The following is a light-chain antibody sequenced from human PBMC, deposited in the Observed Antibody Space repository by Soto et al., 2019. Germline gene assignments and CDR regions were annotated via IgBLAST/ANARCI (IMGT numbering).Light chain of an antibody. V-gene: IGLV1-51*01. CDR2: DDN. J-gene: IGLJ1*01. CDR1: SCNIGGNS. CDR3: GSWDSSLSAYV. Sequence: QSVLTQPPSVCASAGQEVTISGPGSSCNIGGNSVSWYQQLPGTAPKLLIYDDNKRPSGIPDRFSGSKSGTSATLGITGFQTGDEADYYCGSWDSSLSAYVFGTGTKVNV.